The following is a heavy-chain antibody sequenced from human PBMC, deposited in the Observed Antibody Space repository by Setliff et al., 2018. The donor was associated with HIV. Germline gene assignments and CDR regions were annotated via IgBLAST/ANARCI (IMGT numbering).Heavy chain of an antibody. CDR1: GYTFSTYD. CDR2: ISAYNGNT. V-gene: IGHV1-18*01. J-gene: IGHJ4*02. Sequence: ASVKVSCKASGYTFSTYDITWVRQAPGQGLDWMGWISAYNGNTNYAQKLQGRVTMTTDTSTSTAYMEQRSLISDDTAVYYCARNAAGATSYYDSSGYSDLDYWGQGTLVTV. D-gene: IGHD3-22*01. CDR3: ARNAAGATSYYDSSGYSDLDY.